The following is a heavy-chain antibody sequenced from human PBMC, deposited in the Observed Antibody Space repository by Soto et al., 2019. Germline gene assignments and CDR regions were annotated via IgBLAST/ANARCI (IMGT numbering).Heavy chain of an antibody. CDR3: ARENYDILTGYYRGRDYYYYYGMDV. Sequence: SETLSLTCTVSGGSISSYYWSWIRQPPGKGLEWIGYIYYSGSTNYNPSLKSRVTISVDTSKNQFSLKLSSVTAADTAVYYCARENYDILTGYYRGRDYYYYYGMDVWGQGTTVTVSS. CDR2: IYYSGST. V-gene: IGHV4-59*01. D-gene: IGHD3-9*01. J-gene: IGHJ6*02. CDR1: GGSISSYY.